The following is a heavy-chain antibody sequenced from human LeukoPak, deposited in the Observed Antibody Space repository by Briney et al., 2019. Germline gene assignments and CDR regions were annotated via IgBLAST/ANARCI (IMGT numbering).Heavy chain of an antibody. Sequence: GGALRPSCAPPGFTSSGYRISWGPEAPGKGLEWVSHIMQDGSVEYYVDSVKGRFTISRDNAKNSLYLQMNSLRAEDTAVYYCARGIAWLGELSPYFDYWGQGTLVTVSS. CDR1: GFTSSGYR. CDR3: ARGIAWLGELSPYFDY. D-gene: IGHD3-16*02. CDR2: IMQDGSVE. V-gene: IGHV3-7*03. J-gene: IGHJ4*02.